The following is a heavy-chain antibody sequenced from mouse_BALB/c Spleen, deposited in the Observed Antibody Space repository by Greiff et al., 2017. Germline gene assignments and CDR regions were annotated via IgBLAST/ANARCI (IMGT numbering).Heavy chain of an antibody. CDR1: GYTFTDYV. J-gene: IGHJ3*01. CDR3: AEDYYGSSLGAY. D-gene: IGHD1-1*01. Sequence: QVQLQQSGPELVKPGASVKMSCKASGYTFTDYVISWVKQRTGQGLEWIGEIYPGSGSTYYNEKFKGKATLTADKSSNTAYMQLSSLTSEDSAVYFCAEDYYGSSLGAYWGQGTLVTVSA. V-gene: IGHV1-77*01. CDR2: IYPGSGST.